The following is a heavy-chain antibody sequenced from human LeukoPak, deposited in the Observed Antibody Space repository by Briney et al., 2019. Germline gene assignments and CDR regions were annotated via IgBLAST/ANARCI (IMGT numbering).Heavy chain of an antibody. Sequence: GGSLRLSCAASGFTFSSYWMSWVRQAPGKGLEWVANIKQDGSEKYNVDSVKGRFTISRDNAKNSLYLQMNSLRAEDTAVYYCARRLRRYFDWPPYYFDYWGQGTLVTVSS. CDR1: GFTFSSYW. J-gene: IGHJ4*02. CDR3: ARRLRRYFDWPPYYFDY. CDR2: IKQDGSEK. D-gene: IGHD3-9*01. V-gene: IGHV3-7*01.